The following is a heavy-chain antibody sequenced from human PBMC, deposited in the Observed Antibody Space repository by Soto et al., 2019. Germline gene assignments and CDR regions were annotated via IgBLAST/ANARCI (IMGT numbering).Heavy chain of an antibody. J-gene: IGHJ4*02. V-gene: IGHV4-59*04. CDR3: ARHRGPAPVY. Sequence: QVQLQESGPGLVKPSETLSLTRPVSGGSISGYYWTWIRQPPGKGLEWVGSLFYGGTPDYNLSLKSRLTMSLDTSNNHFSLKLRSVTAADTAVYYCARHRGPAPVYWGQGTLVTASS. D-gene: IGHD3-10*01. CDR1: GGSISGYY. CDR2: LFYGGTP.